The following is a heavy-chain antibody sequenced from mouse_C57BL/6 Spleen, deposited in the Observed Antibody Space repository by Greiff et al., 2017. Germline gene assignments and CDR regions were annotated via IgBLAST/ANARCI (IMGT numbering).Heavy chain of an antibody. CDR3: TFYGSIAWFAY. CDR1: GFTFSNYW. J-gene: IGHJ3*01. V-gene: IGHV6-3*01. CDR2: IRLKSDNYAT. D-gene: IGHD1-1*01. Sequence: EVKLLESGGGLVQPGGSMKLSCVASGFTFSNYWMNWVRQSPEKGLEWVAQIRLKSDNYATHYAESVKGRFTISRDDSKSSVYLQMNNLRAEDTGIYYCTFYGSIAWFAYWGQGTLVTVSA.